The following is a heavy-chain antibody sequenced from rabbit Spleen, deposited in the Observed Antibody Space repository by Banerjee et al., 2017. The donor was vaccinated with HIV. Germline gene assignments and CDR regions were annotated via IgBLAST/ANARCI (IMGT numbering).Heavy chain of an antibody. V-gene: IGHV1S40*01. Sequence: QSLEESGGGLVKPGASLTLTCKASGFSFSNYYYMCWVRQAPGKGLEWIACIDIGSSGAPYYASWAKGRFTISKTSSTTVTLQMTSLTAADTATYFCARDFPYRNNDPNNDLWGPGTLVT. CDR3: ARDFPYRNNDPNNDL. CDR2: IDIGSSGAP. CDR1: GFSFSNYYY. D-gene: IGHD1-1*01. J-gene: IGHJ4*01.